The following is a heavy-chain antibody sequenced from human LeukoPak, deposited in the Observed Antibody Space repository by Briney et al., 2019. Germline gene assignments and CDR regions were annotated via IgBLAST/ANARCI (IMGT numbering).Heavy chain of an antibody. Sequence: GASVKVSCNASGGTFSSYAISWVRQAPGQGLEWMGGIIPIFGTANYAQKFQGRVTMTTDTSTNTVYMELRSLRSDDTAVYYCARENRYCSGGSCYSVVSDDAFDIWGQGTMVTVSS. D-gene: IGHD2-15*01. CDR2: IIPIFGTA. V-gene: IGHV1-69*05. J-gene: IGHJ3*02. CDR3: ARENRYCSGGSCYSVVSDDAFDI. CDR1: GGTFSSYA.